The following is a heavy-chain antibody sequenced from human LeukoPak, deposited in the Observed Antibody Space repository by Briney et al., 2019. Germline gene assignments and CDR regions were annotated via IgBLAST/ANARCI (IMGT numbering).Heavy chain of an antibody. CDR1: GFTFSDYS. D-gene: IGHD2-8*02. CDR3: ARDETGVGSGGIDF. J-gene: IGHJ4*02. V-gene: IGHV3-48*02. Sequence: GGSLRLSYAASGFTFSDYSMNWVRQAPGKGLVWVAYISSGGSTIYYADSVRGRFTISRDSARNSLYLQMNSLRDEDTAVYYCARDETGVGSGGIDFWGQGTLVTVSS. CDR2: ISSGGSTI.